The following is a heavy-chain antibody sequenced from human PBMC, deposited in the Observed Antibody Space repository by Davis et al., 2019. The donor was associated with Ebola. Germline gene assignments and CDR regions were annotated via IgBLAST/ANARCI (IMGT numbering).Heavy chain of an antibody. CDR1: GYSFTSYW. V-gene: IGHV5-10-1*01. Sequence: GESLKISCKGSGYSFTSYWISWVRQMPGKGLEWMGRIDPSDSYTNNSPSFQGHVTISADKSISTAYLQWSSLKASDTAMYYCVRHYYDSSGYPHYFDYWGQGTLVTVSS. CDR3: VRHYYDSSGYPHYFDY. D-gene: IGHD3-22*01. J-gene: IGHJ4*02. CDR2: IDPSDSYT.